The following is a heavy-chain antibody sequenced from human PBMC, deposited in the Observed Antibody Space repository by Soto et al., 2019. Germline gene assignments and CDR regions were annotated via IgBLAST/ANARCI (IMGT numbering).Heavy chain of an antibody. D-gene: IGHD2-15*01. CDR3: AKAPCPGGSCPYFDL. CDR2: ISWNSGSI. Sequence: EVQLVESGGGLVQPVRSLRLSCAASGFTFDDYAMHWVRQAPGKGLEWVSGISWNSGSIGYADSVKGRFTISRDNAKNSLYLQMNSLRAEDTALYYCAKAPCPGGSCPYFDLWGRGTLVTVSS. J-gene: IGHJ2*01. V-gene: IGHV3-9*01. CDR1: GFTFDDYA.